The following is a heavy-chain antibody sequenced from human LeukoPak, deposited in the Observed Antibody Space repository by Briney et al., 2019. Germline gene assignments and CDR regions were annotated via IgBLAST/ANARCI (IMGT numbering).Heavy chain of an antibody. J-gene: IGHJ4*02. CDR1: GGSISNYY. Sequence: SETLSLTCAVFGGSISNYYWSWIREPPGKGLEWIGYIYYSGSTNYNPSLKSRVTISVDTSKNQFSLKLSSVTAADTAVYYCAREKAPYTFDYWGQGTQVTVSS. V-gene: IGHV4-59*01. CDR3: AREKAPYTFDY. CDR2: IYYSGST.